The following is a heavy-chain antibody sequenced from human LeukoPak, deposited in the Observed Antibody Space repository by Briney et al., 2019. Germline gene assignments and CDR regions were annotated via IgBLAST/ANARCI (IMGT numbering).Heavy chain of an antibody. J-gene: IGHJ3*02. CDR1: GYTFTSYD. CDR2: MNPNSGNT. V-gene: IGHV1-8*03. Sequence: ASVKVSCKASGYTFTSYDINRVRQATGQGLEWMGWMNPNSGNTGYAQKFQGRVPITSNTSISTAYMELSSLGSEDTAVYYCASSSREADDAFDIWGQGTMVTVSS. CDR3: ASSSREADDAFDI. D-gene: IGHD6-6*01.